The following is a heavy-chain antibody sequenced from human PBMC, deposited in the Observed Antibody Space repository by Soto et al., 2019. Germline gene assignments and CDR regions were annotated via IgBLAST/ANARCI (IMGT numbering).Heavy chain of an antibody. V-gene: IGHV3-48*02. Sequence: GGSLRLSCAASGFTFSTFNMNWVRQAPGKGLEWVSYISSSGSTIYYADSVKGRFTISRDNAKNSLYLQMNSLRDEDTAVYYCARVRWTVAGPGHFEYWGQGTLVTVSS. D-gene: IGHD6-19*01. CDR2: ISSSGSTI. CDR3: ARVRWTVAGPGHFEY. CDR1: GFTFSTFN. J-gene: IGHJ4*02.